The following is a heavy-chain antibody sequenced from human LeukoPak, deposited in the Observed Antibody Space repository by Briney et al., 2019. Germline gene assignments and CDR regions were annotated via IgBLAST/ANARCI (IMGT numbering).Heavy chain of an antibody. CDR2: IYSTGST. CDR1: GGSISSFY. V-gene: IGHV4-4*07. CDR3: ARNRPAFDI. D-gene: IGHD1-14*01. Sequence: PSETLCLTCTVSGGSISSFYWSWVRQPAGKGLEWLGRIYSTGSTNYNPSLESRVTMSVDTSKNQFSLKLSSVTAADTAVYYCARNRPAFDIWGQGTIVTVS. J-gene: IGHJ3*02.